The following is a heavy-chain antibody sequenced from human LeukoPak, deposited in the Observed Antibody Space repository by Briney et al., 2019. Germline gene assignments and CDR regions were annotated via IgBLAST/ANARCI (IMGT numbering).Heavy chain of an antibody. Sequence: PSETLSLTCTVSGASISAYSWSWIRQPPGKGLEWIGCIHYSGNTHCNPSLESRVTLSVDTSKNQFSLKLSSVTAADTAVYYCARHGRESRYFDWLLYYIDHSGQGALVTVSS. J-gene: IGHJ4*02. D-gene: IGHD3-9*01. CDR3: ARHGRESRYFDWLLYYIDH. V-gene: IGHV4-59*08. CDR2: IHYSGNT. CDR1: GASISAYS.